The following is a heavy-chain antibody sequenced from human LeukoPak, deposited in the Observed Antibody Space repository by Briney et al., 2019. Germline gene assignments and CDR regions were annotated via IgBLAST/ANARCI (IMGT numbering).Heavy chain of an antibody. J-gene: IGHJ6*03. V-gene: IGHV3-33*01. D-gene: IGHD2-2*01. Sequence: AGRSLRLSCAASGFTFSSYGMHWVRQAPGKGLEWVAVIWYDGSNKYYAASVKGRFTISRDNSKNTLYLQMNSLRAEDTAVYYWARAQLGYCSSTSCYYYYYMDVWGKGTTVTVSS. CDR2: IWYDGSNK. CDR3: ARAQLGYCSSTSCYYYYYMDV. CDR1: GFTFSSYG.